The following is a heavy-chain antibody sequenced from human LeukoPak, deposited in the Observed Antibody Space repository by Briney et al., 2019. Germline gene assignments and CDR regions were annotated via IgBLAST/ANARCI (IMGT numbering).Heavy chain of an antibody. CDR3: AKREYDSSAYPMYPIDY. J-gene: IGHJ4*02. D-gene: IGHD3-22*01. V-gene: IGHV3-23*01. Sequence: GGSLRLSCAVSGITFRDYAVTWVRQAPGKGLEWVSVISGSGGTTYYADSVEGRFVMSRDNSKNTLYLQMNSLRTDDSAVYYCAKREYDSSAYPMYPIDYWGQGTLVTVSA. CDR1: GITFRDYA. CDR2: ISGSGGTT.